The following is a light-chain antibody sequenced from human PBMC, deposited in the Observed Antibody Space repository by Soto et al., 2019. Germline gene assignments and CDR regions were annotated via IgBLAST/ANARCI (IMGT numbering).Light chain of an antibody. CDR1: QSISSW. V-gene: IGKV1-5*03. Sequence: DIQMTQSPSTLSASVGDRVTITCRASQSISSWLAWYQQKPGKAPKLLIYKASSLESGVPSRFSGSGSGTEFTLTISSLQPDDFATYYCQQYNSLMYTFGQGTSWRSN. CDR3: QQYNSLMYT. J-gene: IGKJ2*01. CDR2: KAS.